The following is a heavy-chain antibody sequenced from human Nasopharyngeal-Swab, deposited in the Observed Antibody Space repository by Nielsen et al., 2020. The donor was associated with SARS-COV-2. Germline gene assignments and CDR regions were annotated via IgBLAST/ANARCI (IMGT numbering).Heavy chain of an antibody. J-gene: IGHJ4*02. CDR1: GGSISAYH. Sequence: SETLSLTCTVSGGSISAYHWSWIRQPPGKELEWIGYIYYSGSTNYNPSLKSRVTISVDSSKNQFSLKLSSVTAADTAVYYCARGKAVTYDYWGQGTLVTVSS. D-gene: IGHD4-17*01. V-gene: IGHV4-59*01. CDR3: ARGKAVTYDY. CDR2: IYYSGST.